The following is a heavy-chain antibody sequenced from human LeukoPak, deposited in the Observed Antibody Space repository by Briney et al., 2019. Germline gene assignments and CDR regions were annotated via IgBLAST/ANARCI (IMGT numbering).Heavy chain of an antibody. Sequence: PGGSLRLSCAASGFTFSSYAMSWVRQALGKGLEWVSAISGSGGSTYYADSVKGRFTISRDNSKNTLYLQMNSLRAEDTAVYYCAALWFGELLPPDVWGQGTTVTVSS. D-gene: IGHD3-10*01. CDR2: ISGSGGST. J-gene: IGHJ6*02. CDR1: GFTFSSYA. V-gene: IGHV3-23*01. CDR3: AALWFGELLPPDV.